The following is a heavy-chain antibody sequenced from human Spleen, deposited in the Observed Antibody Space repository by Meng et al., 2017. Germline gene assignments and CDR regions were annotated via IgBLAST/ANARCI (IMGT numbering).Heavy chain of an antibody. V-gene: IGHV4-39*01. J-gene: IGHJ4*02. CDR1: GGSIGSNNY. CDR3: AKHGVWLIWVAN. D-gene: IGHD6-19*01. Sequence: QLQLQESGPGLVKPSETLSLTCTVSGGSIGSNNYWGWIRQPPGKGLEWIGSIHYSGTTYHNPSLWGRVTISADTSKNQFSLKLSSVTAADTAVYYCAKHGVWLIWVANWGQGTLVTVSS. CDR2: IHYSGTT.